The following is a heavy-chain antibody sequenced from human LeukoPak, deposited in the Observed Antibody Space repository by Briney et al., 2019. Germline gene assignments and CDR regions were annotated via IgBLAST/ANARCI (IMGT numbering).Heavy chain of an antibody. Sequence: GESLKISCKGSGYSFTSYWIGWVRQMPGKGLEWMGIIYPGDSDTRYSPSFQGQVTISADKSISTAYLQWSSLKASDTAMYYCASQMRRYYYDSPAEYFQHWGQGTLVTVSS. CDR1: GYSFTSYW. J-gene: IGHJ1*01. CDR3: ASQMRRYYYDSPAEYFQH. D-gene: IGHD3-22*01. V-gene: IGHV5-51*01. CDR2: IYPGDSDT.